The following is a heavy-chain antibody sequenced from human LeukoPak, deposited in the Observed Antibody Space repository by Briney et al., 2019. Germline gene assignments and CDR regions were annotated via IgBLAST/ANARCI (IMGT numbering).Heavy chain of an antibody. Sequence: SETLSLTCTCSDGYISSSRYYWGWIRQPPGKGLERIGEIYHSGSTNYNPSLKSRVTISVDKSKNQFSLNLSSVTAADTAVYYCARGPIVATIQFDYWGQGTLVTVSS. D-gene: IGHD5-12*01. CDR1: DGYISSSRYY. J-gene: IGHJ4*02. V-gene: IGHV4-39*07. CDR2: IYHSGST. CDR3: ARGPIVATIQFDY.